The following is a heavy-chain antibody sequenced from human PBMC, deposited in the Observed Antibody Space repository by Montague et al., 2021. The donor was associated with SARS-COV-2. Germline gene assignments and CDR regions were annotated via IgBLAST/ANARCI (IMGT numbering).Heavy chain of an antibody. CDR3: ARGRRILLWFGELLSGGDYYGLNA. CDR2: INHSGST. D-gene: IGHD3-10*01. J-gene: IGHJ6*02. V-gene: IGHV4-34*01. Sequence: SETLSLTCAVYGGSFSGYYWSWIRQPPGKGLEWIGEINHSGSTNYNPSLKSRVTISVDTSKNQFSLKLSSVTAADAAVYYCARGRRILLWFGELLSGGDYYGLNAGARGPRV. CDR1: GGSFSGYY.